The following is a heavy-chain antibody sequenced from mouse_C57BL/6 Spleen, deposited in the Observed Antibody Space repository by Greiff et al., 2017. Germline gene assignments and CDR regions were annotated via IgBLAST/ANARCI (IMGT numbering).Heavy chain of an antibody. J-gene: IGHJ4*01. V-gene: IGHV7-3*01. Sequence: EVMLVESGGGLVQPGGSLSLSCAASGFTFTDYYMSWVRQPPGKALEWLGFIRNKANGYTTEYSASVKGRFTISRDNSQSILYLQMNDLRAEDSATYYCARYDSSYGMDCWGQGTSVTVSS. CDR2: IRNKANGYTT. CDR3: ARYDSSYGMDC. CDR1: GFTFTDYY. D-gene: IGHD1-1*01.